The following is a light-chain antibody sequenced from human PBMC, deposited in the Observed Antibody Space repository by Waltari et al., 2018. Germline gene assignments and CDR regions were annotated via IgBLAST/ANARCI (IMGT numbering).Light chain of an antibody. CDR3: QAWDNNVVV. J-gene: IGLJ2*01. CDR2: QSS. Sequence: SYELIQPPSVSVSPGQTARITCSGDKLGDKYASWYQQRPGQSPVLVIYQSSKRPPGIPERFSGSNSGNTASLTIGGTQTMDEADYYCQAWDNNVVVFGGGTKLTVL. V-gene: IGLV3-1*01. CDR1: KLGDKY.